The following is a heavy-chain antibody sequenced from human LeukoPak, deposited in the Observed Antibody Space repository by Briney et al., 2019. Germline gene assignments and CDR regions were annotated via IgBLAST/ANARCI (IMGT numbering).Heavy chain of an antibody. CDR1: GYTLTELS. J-gene: IGHJ6*02. D-gene: IGHD3-10*01. Sequence: ASVKVSCKVSGYTLTELSMHWVRQAPGKGLEWMGGFDPEDGETIYAQKFQGRVTMTEDTSTDTAYMELSSLRSEDTAVYYCATGFGPVGDYYYYGMDVWGQGTTVTVSS. CDR2: FDPEDGET. CDR3: ATGFGPVGDYYYYGMDV. V-gene: IGHV1-24*01.